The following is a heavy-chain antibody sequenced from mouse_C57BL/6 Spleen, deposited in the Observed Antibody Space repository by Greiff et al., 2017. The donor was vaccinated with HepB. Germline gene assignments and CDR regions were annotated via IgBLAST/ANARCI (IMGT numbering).Heavy chain of an antibody. J-gene: IGHJ4*01. D-gene: IGHD3-1*01. Sequence: EVQLQQSVAELVRPGASVKLSCTASGFNIKNPYMHWVKQRPEQGLEWIGRIDPANGNTKYAPKFQGKATITADTSSNTAYLQLSSLTSEDTAIYYCARSGDGDYYAMDYWGQGTSVTVSS. CDR3: ARSGDGDYYAMDY. CDR2: IDPANGNT. V-gene: IGHV14-3*01. CDR1: GFNIKNPY.